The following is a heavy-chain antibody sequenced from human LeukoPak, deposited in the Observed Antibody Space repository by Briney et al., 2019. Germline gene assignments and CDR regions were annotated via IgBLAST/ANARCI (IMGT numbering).Heavy chain of an antibody. D-gene: IGHD3-10*01. Sequence: GGSLRLSCAASGFTFSSYAMSWVRQAPGKGLEWVSAISGSGVTTYYADSVKGRFTISRDNSKNTLYLQMNSLRAEDTALYNCAKDRDYYLVGFFDYWGQGTLVTVSS. J-gene: IGHJ4*02. CDR2: ISGSGVTT. CDR1: GFTFSSYA. CDR3: AKDRDYYLVGFFDY. V-gene: IGHV3-23*01.